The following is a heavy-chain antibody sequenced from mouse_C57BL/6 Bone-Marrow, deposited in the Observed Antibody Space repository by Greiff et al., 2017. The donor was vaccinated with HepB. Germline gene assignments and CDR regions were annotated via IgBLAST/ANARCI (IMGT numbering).Heavy chain of an antibody. CDR3: ARGGWYYFDY. D-gene: IGHD3-3*01. J-gene: IGHJ2*01. CDR1: GFTFSSYA. V-gene: IGHV5-4*03. CDR2: ISDGGSYT. Sequence: EVKLVESGGGLVKPGGSLKLSCAASGFTFSSYAMSWVRQTPEKRLEWVATISDGGSYTYYPDNVKGRFTISRDNAKNNLYLQMSHLKSEDTAMYYCARGGWYYFDYWGQGTTLTVSS.